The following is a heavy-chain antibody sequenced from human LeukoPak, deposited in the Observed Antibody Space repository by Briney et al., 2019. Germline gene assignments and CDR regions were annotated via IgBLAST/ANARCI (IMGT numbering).Heavy chain of an antibody. CDR1: GFTFSSYW. Sequence: GGSLRLSCAASGFTFSSYWMSWVRQAPGKGLEWVANIKQGGSETYYVDSVKGRFTISRDNAKKSLFLQMNSLRAEDTAVYYCARVEGRSSCPDYWGQGTLVTVSS. J-gene: IGHJ4*02. V-gene: IGHV3-7*01. CDR2: IKQGGSET. CDR3: ARVEGRSSCPDY. D-gene: IGHD6-13*01.